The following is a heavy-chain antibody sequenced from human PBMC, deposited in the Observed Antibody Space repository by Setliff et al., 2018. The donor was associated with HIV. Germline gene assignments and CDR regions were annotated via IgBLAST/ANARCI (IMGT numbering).Heavy chain of an antibody. CDR1: GGSIPGYH. D-gene: IGHD1-1*01. V-gene: IGHV4-4*08. CDR2: IHMNGNS. CDR3: ARVAVGGTGPDS. J-gene: IGHJ4*02. Sequence: NPSETLSLTCSVFGGSIPGYHWCWIRQSPGKGLEWIGFIHMNGNSVYNPSLKSRVTLSGDASKNQFSLKLTSVTVADTAVYYCARVAVGGTGPDSWGQGPLVTVSS.